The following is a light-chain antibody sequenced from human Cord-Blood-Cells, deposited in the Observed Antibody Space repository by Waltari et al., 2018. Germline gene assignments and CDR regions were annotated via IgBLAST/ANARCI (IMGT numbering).Light chain of an antibody. CDR3: QQSYSNPYT. V-gene: IGKV1-39*01. J-gene: IGKJ2*01. CDR1: QSISTY. CDR2: AAS. Sequence: DIQLAQSPSSLSASVGHRVPITCRASQSISTYLNWYQQKPGKAPKLLIYAASSLQSGVPSRFSGSGSGTEFTLTISSLQPEDFATYYCQQSYSNPYTFGQGTKLEIK.